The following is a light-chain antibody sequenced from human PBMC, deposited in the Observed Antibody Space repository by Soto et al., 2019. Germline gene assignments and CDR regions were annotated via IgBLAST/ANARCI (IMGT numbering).Light chain of an antibody. CDR2: GAS. J-gene: IGKJ5*01. CDR3: QQYRTSPLT. V-gene: IGKV3-20*01. CDR1: QSITNNY. Sequence: ETVLTQSPGTLSLSPGERATLSCRASQSITNNYLAWYQQKPGQAPRLLIYGASSRVTGIPDRFSGSGSGTDFTLTISRLEPEDFAVYYSQQYRTSPLTFGQGTRLEIK.